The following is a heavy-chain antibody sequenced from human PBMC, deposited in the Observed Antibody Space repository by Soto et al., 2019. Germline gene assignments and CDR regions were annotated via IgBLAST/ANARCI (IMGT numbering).Heavy chain of an antibody. D-gene: IGHD6-19*01. V-gene: IGHV2-5*01. J-gene: IGHJ3*02. CDR2: IYWNDDK. CDR3: EHRGGIAVAGTRAFDI. Sequence: QITLKESGPTLVKPTQTLTLTCTFSGFSLSTSRVGVGWIRQPPGKALEWLALIYWNDDKRYSPSLKSRLTLTQDTSKDPVVITMTNMDPVDTATYYCEHRGGIAVAGTRAFDIWGKGTMVTVSS. CDR1: GFSLSTSRVG.